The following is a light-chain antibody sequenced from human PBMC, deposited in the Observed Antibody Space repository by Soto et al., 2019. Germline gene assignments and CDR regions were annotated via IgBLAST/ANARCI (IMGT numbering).Light chain of an antibody. Sequence: EIVLTQSPGTLSLSPGERATLSCRASQSVSSSYLAWYQQKPGQAPRLLIYGASSRATGIPDRFSGSGSGTDFTLTISRLEPEDFAVYSCQQYGSSPLTFGGGTKVYIK. V-gene: IGKV3-20*01. CDR1: QSVSSSY. CDR2: GAS. CDR3: QQYGSSPLT. J-gene: IGKJ4*01.